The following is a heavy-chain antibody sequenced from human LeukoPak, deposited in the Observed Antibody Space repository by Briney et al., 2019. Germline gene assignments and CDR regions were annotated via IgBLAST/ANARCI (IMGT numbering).Heavy chain of an antibody. J-gene: IGHJ4*02. CDR1: GFTFSIYG. CDR3: AKDTLAYYFDY. CDR2: ISYDGSNK. Sequence: QTGGSLRLSCAASGFTFSIYGMHWVRQAPGKGLEWVAVISYDGSNKYYADSVKGRFTISRDNSKNTLYLQMNSLRAEDTAVYYCAKDTLAYYFDYWGQGTLVTVSS. V-gene: IGHV3-30*18.